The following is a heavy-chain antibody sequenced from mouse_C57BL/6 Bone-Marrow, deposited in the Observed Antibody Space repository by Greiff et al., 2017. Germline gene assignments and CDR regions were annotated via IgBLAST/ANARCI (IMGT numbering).Heavy chain of an antibody. J-gene: IGHJ3*01. CDR2: INPNNGGT. V-gene: IGHV1-18*01. Sequence: EVQLQQSGPELVKPGASVKIPCKASGYTFTDYNMAWVKQRHGKSLEWIGDINPNNGGTIYNQKFKGKATLTVDKSSSTAYLELRSLTSEDTAVDYCSRGNNGRFAYWGQGTLVTVSA. CDR1: GYTFTDYN. D-gene: IGHD1-1*01. CDR3: SRGNNGRFAY.